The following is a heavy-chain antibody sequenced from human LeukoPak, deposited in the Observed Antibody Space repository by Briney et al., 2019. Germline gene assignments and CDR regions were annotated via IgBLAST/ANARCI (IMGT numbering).Heavy chain of an antibody. CDR1: GGPISSYY. V-gene: IGHV4-4*07. CDR3: ATEFLVANAFDL. CDR2: IYISGSI. D-gene: IGHD5-12*01. Sequence: SETLSLTCTVSGGPISSYYWSWIRQPAGKGLEWIGRIYISGSINYNPSLKSRVTMSLDTSKNRFSLKLTSVTAADTAVYYCATEFLVANAFDLWGQGTVVTISS. J-gene: IGHJ3*01.